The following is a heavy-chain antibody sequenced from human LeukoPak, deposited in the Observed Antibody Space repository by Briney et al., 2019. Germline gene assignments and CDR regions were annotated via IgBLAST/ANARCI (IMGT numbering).Heavy chain of an antibody. Sequence: GGSLRLSCAASGFTFSNYAMHWVRQAPGKGLGWVAIISYDGNDKYYTDSVKGRFTISRDKSKNTLYLQMNSLRAEDTAVYYCARDRDTAMGLWGQGTLVTVSS. CDR1: GFTFSNYA. D-gene: IGHD5-18*01. CDR2: ISYDGNDK. CDR3: ARDRDTAMGL. J-gene: IGHJ4*02. V-gene: IGHV3-30-3*01.